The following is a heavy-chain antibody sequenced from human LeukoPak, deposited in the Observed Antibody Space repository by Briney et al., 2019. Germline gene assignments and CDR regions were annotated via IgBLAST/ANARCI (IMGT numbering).Heavy chain of an antibody. V-gene: IGHV4-34*01. Sequence: SETLSLTCAVYGGSFSGYYWSWIRQPPGKGLEWIGEINHSGSTNYNPSLKSRVTISVDTSKSQFSLKLSSVTAADTAVYYCARGGPIVVVPAAIGRFDPWGQGTLVTVSS. CDR2: INHSGST. CDR1: GGSFSGYY. CDR3: ARGGPIVVVPAAIGRFDP. D-gene: IGHD2-2*01. J-gene: IGHJ5*02.